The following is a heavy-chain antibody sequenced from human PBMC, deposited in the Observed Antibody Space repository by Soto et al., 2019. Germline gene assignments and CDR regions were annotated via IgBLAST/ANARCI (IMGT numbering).Heavy chain of an antibody. CDR2: IYKSATT. D-gene: IGHD2-15*01. CDR1: GDSISTVDYF. J-gene: IGHJ5*01. V-gene: IGHV4-30-4*01. CDR3: ARGRYCLTGSCFPNWFDS. Sequence: ASETLSLTCSVSGDSISTVDYFWAWIRQPPGQTLEYIGYIYKSATTYYNPSFEGRVAISLDTSKSQFSLTVTSVTAGDTAVYFCARGRYCLTGSCFPNWFDSWGRGTLVTVSS.